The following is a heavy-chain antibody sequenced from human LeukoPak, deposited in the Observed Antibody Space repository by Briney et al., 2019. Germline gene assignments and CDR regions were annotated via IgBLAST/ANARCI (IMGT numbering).Heavy chain of an antibody. J-gene: IGHJ4*02. V-gene: IGHV1-46*01. CDR2: INPSGGST. CDR3: ARGPRAAADDY. CDR1: GYTFTSYG. Sequence: ASVKVSCKASGYTFTSYGISWVRQAPGQGLEWMGIINPSGGSTSYAQKFQGRVTMTRDTSTSTVYMELSSLTSEDTAVYYCARGPRAAADDYWGQGTLVTVSS. D-gene: IGHD6-13*01.